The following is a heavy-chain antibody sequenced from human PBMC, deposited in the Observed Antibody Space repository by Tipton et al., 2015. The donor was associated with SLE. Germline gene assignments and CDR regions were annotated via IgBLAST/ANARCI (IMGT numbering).Heavy chain of an antibody. CDR2: ISYDGNNK. J-gene: IGHJ4*02. CDR1: GFTFSNYA. CDR3: ARGMGDIVVVVSATTPDY. V-gene: IGHV3-30*04. Sequence: SLRLSCAASGFTFSNYAMLWVRQAPGKGLEWVAVISYDGNNKYYADSVKGRFTISRDNSKNTLYLQMNSLRAEDTAVFYCARGMGDIVVVVSATTPDYWGQGTPVAVSS. D-gene: IGHD2-15*01.